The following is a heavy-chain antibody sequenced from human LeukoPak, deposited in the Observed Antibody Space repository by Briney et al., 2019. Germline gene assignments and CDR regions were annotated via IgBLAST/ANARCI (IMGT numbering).Heavy chain of an antibody. D-gene: IGHD6-19*01. Sequence: GGSLRLSCAASGLTFSSYSMNWVRQAPGKGLEWVSSISSSSSYIYYADSVKGRFTISRDNAKNSLYLQMNSLRAEDTAVYYCARDGIAVAGTGRYFDYWGQGTLVTVSS. CDR3: ARDGIAVAGTGRYFDY. CDR2: ISSSSSYI. V-gene: IGHV3-21*01. CDR1: GLTFSSYS. J-gene: IGHJ4*02.